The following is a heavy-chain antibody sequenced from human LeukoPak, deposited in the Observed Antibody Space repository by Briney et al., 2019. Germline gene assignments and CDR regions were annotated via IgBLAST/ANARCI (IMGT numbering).Heavy chain of an antibody. V-gene: IGHV1-69*04. D-gene: IGHD3-3*01. CDR3: ARDFWSGYYYYYGMDV. CDR2: IIPILGIA. Sequence: SVKVSCEASGGTFSSYTISWVRQAPGQGLEWMGRIIPILGIANYAQKFQGRVTITADKSTSTAYMELSSLRSEDTAVYYCARDFWSGYYYYYGMDVWGQGTTVTVSS. CDR1: GGTFSSYT. J-gene: IGHJ6*02.